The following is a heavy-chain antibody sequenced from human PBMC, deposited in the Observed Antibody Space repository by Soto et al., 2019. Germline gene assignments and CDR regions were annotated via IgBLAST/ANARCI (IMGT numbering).Heavy chain of an antibody. V-gene: IGHV4-30-2*01. Sequence: PSATMPLTCSFAGLSIVGGCCSWSWIRQPPGEGMEWIGYIYHSGSTYYNPSLKSRVTISVDRSKNQFSLKLSSVTAADTAVYYCARGWEYYYDSSGYQGSFAFDIWGQGTMVTVSS. J-gene: IGHJ3*02. CDR2: IYHSGST. CDR1: GLSIVGGCCS. CDR3: ARGWEYYYDSSGYQGSFAFDI. D-gene: IGHD3-22*01.